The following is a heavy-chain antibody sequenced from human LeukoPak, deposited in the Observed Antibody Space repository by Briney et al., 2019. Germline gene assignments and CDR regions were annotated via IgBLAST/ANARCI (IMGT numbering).Heavy chain of an antibody. V-gene: IGHV4-34*01. D-gene: IGHD5-24*01. CDR2: INHSGST. CDR3: AKGLDGWSLGMDV. CDR1: GGSFSGYY. J-gene: IGHJ6*02. Sequence: SETLSLTCAVYGGSFSGYYWSWIRQPPGKGLEWIGEINHSGSTNYNPSLKSRVTISVDTSKNQFSLKLSSVTAADTAVYYCAKGLDGWSLGMDVWGQGTTVTVSS.